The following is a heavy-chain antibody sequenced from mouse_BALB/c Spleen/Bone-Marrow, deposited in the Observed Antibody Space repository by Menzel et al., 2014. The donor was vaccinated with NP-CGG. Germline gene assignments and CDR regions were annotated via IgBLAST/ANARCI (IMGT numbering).Heavy chain of an antibody. CDR1: GFSLTSYG. CDR2: IWAGGST. V-gene: IGHV2-9*02. CDR3: AREGLLLYRGFAY. D-gene: IGHD2-10*01. Sequence: VQVVESGPGLVAPSQSLSIPCTVSGFSLTSYGVHWVRQPPGKGLEWLGVIWAGGSTNYNSALMSRLSISKDNSKSQVFLKMNSLQTDDTAMYYCAREGLLLYRGFAYWGQGTLVTVSA. J-gene: IGHJ3*01.